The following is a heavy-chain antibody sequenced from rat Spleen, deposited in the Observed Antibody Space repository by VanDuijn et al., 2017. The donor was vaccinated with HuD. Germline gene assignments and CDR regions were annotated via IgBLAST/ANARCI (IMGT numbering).Heavy chain of an antibody. D-gene: IGHD1-4*01. J-gene: IGHJ3*01. V-gene: IGHV5-29*01. CDR3: VRHSYEHGYTDWFAY. Sequence: EVQLVESGGGLVQPGKSLKLSCVASGFTFSNYGMAWVRQAPTKGLEWVANIGYDVTNTYYRDSVKGRLTVSRDNAKTTLYLQMDSLRSEDTATYYCVRHSYEHGYTDWFAYWGQGTLVTVSS. CDR2: IGYDVTNT. CDR1: GFTFSNYG.